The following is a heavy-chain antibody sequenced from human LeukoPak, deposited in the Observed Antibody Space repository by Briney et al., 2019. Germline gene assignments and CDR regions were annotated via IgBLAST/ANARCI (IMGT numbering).Heavy chain of an antibody. CDR1: GGSISSSNW. CDR3: ARGRIRELLMPLRLKPEYYFDY. Sequence: NPSETLSLTCAVSGGSISSSNWWSWVRQPPGKGLEWIGEIYHSGSTDYNPSLKSRVTISVDKSKNQFSLKLSSVTAADMAVYYCARGRIRELLMPLRLKPEYYFDYWGQGILVTVSS. CDR2: IYHSGST. V-gene: IGHV4-4*02. J-gene: IGHJ4*02. D-gene: IGHD3-10*01.